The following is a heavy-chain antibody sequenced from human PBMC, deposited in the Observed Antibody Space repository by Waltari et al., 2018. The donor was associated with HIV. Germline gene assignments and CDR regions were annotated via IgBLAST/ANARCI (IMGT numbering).Heavy chain of an antibody. CDR3: AVPWGMTEPTDY. CDR1: GYTFTSPGYY. D-gene: IGHD3-16*01. V-gene: IGHV1-2*02. J-gene: IGHJ4*02. Sequence: QAQLVQSGAEVKKPGASVKVSCTASGYTFTSPGYYVPWVRQAPGQGLEWMGWVNPNSGGTVYAQNFQGRVTMTRDTSISTAYMELSRLRSDDTAIYYCAVPWGMTEPTDYWGQGTLVTVSS. CDR2: VNPNSGGT.